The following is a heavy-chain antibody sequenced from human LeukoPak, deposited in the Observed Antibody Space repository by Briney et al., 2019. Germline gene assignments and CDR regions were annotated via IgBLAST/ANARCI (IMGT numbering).Heavy chain of an antibody. CDR1: GFTFDDYA. Sequence: GGSLRLSCAASGFTFDDYAMPWVRQATGKGLEWVSAIGTAGDTYYPGSVKGRFTISRENAKNSLYLQMNSLRAGDTAVYYCARAGCRPPCYYYGMDVWGQGTTVTVSS. CDR3: ARAGCRPPCYYYGMDV. CDR2: IGTAGDT. D-gene: IGHD6-19*01. J-gene: IGHJ6*02. V-gene: IGHV3-13*01.